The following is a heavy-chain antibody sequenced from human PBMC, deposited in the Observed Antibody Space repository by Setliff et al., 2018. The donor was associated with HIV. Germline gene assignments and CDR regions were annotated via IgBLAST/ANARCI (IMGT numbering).Heavy chain of an antibody. J-gene: IGHJ4*02. D-gene: IGHD1-26*01. CDR3: ARNEGWGWEQRPFDY. Sequence: ASVKVSCKVSGYSLTELSIHWVRQAPGEGLEWMGGFDPEDDETVYAEKFQGRVTMTEDTSTNTVYMELRSLRSDDTAVYYCARNEGWGWEQRPFDYWGQGTLVTVSS. CDR2: FDPEDDET. V-gene: IGHV1-24*01. CDR1: GYSLTELS.